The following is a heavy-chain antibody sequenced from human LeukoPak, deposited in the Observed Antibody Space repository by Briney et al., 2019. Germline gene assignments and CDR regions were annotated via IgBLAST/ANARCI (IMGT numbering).Heavy chain of an antibody. J-gene: IGHJ4*02. V-gene: IGHV3-21*01. D-gene: IGHD1-26*01. CDR3: AGGGSYPYYFDY. CDR1: GFTFSNYN. Sequence: GGSLRLSCAASGFTFSNYNMNWVRQAPGKGLEWVSSISSSSSYIYYADSVRGRFTTSRDNAKNSLYLQMNSLRAEDTTVYYCAGGGSYPYYFDYWGQGTLVTVSS. CDR2: ISSSSSYI.